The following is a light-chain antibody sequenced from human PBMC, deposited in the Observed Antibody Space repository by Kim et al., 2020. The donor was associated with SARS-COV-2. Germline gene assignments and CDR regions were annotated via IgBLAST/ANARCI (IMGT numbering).Light chain of an antibody. CDR2: YDS. V-gene: IGLV3-21*04. J-gene: IGLJ3*02. Sequence: APGKQARITCGGNNIGSKSVSWYQQKPGQAPGLVIYYDSDRPSGSPERFSGSNSGNTATLTISRVEAGDEADYYWQVWDSSSDHPVFGGGTKLTVL. CDR1: NIGSKS. CDR3: QVWDSSSDHPV.